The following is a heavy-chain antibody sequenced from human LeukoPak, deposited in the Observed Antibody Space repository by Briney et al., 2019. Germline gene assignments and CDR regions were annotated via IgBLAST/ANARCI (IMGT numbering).Heavy chain of an antibody. V-gene: IGHV3-23*01. CDR2: ISDSGVNT. CDR3: AKRVEYSSSSGGYFDY. J-gene: IGHJ4*02. Sequence: GGSLRLSCAASGFTFSSYGMSWVRQAPGKGLEWLSAISDSGVNTYYADSVRGRFTISRDNSKNTLYLQMNSLRAEDTAVYYCAKRVEYSSSSGGYFDYWGQGTLVTVSS. CDR1: GFTFSSYG. D-gene: IGHD6-6*01.